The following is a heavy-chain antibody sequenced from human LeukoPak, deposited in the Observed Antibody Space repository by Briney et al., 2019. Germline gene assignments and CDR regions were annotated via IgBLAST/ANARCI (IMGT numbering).Heavy chain of an antibody. J-gene: IGHJ3*02. CDR3: ATSYCSGGSCHRIDAFDI. CDR2: IIPIFGTA. V-gene: IGHV1-69*05. D-gene: IGHD2-15*01. Sequence: VASVKVSCKASGGTFSSYAISWVRQAPGQGLEWMGGIIPIFGTANYAQKFQGRVTITTDESTSTAYMELSSLRSEDTAVYYCATSYCSGGSCHRIDAFDIWGQGTMVTVSS. CDR1: GGTFSSYA.